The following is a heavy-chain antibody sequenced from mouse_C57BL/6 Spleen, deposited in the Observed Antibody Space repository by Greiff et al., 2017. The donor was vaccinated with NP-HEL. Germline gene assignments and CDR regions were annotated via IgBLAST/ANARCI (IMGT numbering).Heavy chain of an antibody. D-gene: IGHD2-4*01. CDR2: IYPGNSDT. J-gene: IGHJ2*01. CDR3: TRSTMITTGRFDY. V-gene: IGHV1-5*01. Sequence: VQLQQSGTVLARPGASVKMSCKTSGYTFTSYWMHWVKQRPGQGLAWIGAIYPGNSDTSYNQKFKGKAKLTAVTSASTAYMELSSLTNEDSAVYYCTRSTMITTGRFDYWGQGTTLTVSS. CDR1: GYTFTSYW.